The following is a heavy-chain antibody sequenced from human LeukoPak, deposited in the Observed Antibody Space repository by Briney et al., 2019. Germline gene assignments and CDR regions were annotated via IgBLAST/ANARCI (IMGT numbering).Heavy chain of an antibody. CDR3: AKDTGKWELRYYFDY. CDR2: IYSGGST. V-gene: IGHV3-53*05. CDR1: GFTVSSNY. J-gene: IGHJ4*02. D-gene: IGHD1-26*01. Sequence: GGSLRLSCAASGFTVSSNYMSWVRQAPGKGLEWVSVIYSGGSTYCADSVKGRFTISRDNSKSTLYIQMNSLRAEDTAVYYCAKDTGKWELRYYFDYRGQGTLVTVSS.